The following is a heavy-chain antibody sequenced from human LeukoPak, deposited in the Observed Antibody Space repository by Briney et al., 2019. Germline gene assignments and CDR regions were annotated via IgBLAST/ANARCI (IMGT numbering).Heavy chain of an antibody. V-gene: IGHV3-30*02. J-gene: IGHJ5*02. Sequence: GGSLRLSCAASGFTFSSYGMHWVRQAPGKGLEWVAFIRYDGSNKYYADSVKGRFTISRDNSKNTLYLQMNSLRAEDTAVYYCAKDRRRVREQGGWFDPWGQGTLVTVSS. CDR3: AKDRRRVREQGGWFDP. CDR2: IRYDGSNK. CDR1: GFTFSSYG. D-gene: IGHD3-10*01.